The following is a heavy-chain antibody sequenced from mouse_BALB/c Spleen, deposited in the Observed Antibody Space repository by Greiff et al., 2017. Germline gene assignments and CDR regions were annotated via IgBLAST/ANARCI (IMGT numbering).Heavy chain of an antibody. D-gene: IGHD2-1*01. Sequence: DVQLQESGGGLVQPGGSRKLSCAASGFTFSSFGMHWVRQAPEKGLEWVAYISSGSSTIYYADTVKGRFTISRDNPKNTLFLQMTSLRSEDTAMYYCARPIYYGNEWFAYWGQGTLVTVSA. CDR2: ISSGSSTI. CDR1: GFTFSSFG. CDR3: ARPIYYGNEWFAY. V-gene: IGHV5-17*02. J-gene: IGHJ3*01.